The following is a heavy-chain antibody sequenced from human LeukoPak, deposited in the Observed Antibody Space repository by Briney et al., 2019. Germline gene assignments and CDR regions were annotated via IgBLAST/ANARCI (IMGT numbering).Heavy chain of an antibody. D-gene: IGHD2-15*01. CDR1: GGSFSGYY. V-gene: IGHV4-34*01. CDR3: ARGLKDIVVVVAATPRPNWFDP. Sequence: SETLSLTCAVYGGSFSGYYWSWIRQPPGKGLEWIGEINHSGSTNYNPSLKSRVTISVDTSKNQFSLKLSSVTAADTAVYYCARGLKDIVVVVAATPRPNWFDPWGQGTLVTVSS. CDR2: INHSGST. J-gene: IGHJ5*02.